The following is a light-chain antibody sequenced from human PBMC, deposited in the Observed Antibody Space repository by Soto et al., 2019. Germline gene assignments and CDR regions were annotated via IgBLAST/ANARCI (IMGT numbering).Light chain of an antibody. J-gene: IGKJ4*01. CDR3: QKYDSAPVT. CDR1: QGISNY. CDR2: SAS. V-gene: IGKV1-27*01. Sequence: DIQMTQSPSSLSASVGDRATITCRASQGISNYLAWYQQKPGKVPRLLIYSASNLESGVPSRFSGSGSGTDFTLTISSLQPGDVATYYCQKYDSAPVTFGGGTKVEIK.